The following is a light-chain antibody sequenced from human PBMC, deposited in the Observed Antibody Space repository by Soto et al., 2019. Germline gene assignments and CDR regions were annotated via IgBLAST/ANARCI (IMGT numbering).Light chain of an antibody. CDR3: SSYTSSSTPG. CDR2: DVS. Sequence: SVLTQPASVSGSPGQSITISCTGTSSDVGGYNYVSWYQQHPGKAPKLMIYDVSNRPSGVSNRFSGSKSGNTASLTISGLQAEDEADYYCSSYTSSSTPGFGTGTKLTVL. CDR1: SSDVGGYNY. J-gene: IGLJ1*01. V-gene: IGLV2-14*01.